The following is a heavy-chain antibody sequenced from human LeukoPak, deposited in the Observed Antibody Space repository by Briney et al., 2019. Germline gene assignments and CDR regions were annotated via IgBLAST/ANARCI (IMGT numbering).Heavy chain of an antibody. Sequence: PSETLSLTCTVSGGSISSGSYYWSWIRQPAGKGLEWIGRIYTSGSTNYNPSLKSRVTISVDTSKNQFSLKLSSVTAADTAAYYCARLWGYSYGYILGDDYWGQGTLVTVSS. J-gene: IGHJ4*02. CDR2: IYTSGST. D-gene: IGHD5-18*01. CDR1: GGSISSGSYY. V-gene: IGHV4-61*02. CDR3: ARLWGYSYGYILGDDY.